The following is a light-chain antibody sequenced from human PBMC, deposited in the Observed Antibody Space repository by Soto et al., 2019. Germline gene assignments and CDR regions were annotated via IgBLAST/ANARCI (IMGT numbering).Light chain of an antibody. CDR1: QSVSRN. CDR3: QQYGDWPPET. J-gene: IGKJ2*01. Sequence: EVVLTQSPATLSVSPGDRATLSCRASQSVSRNLAWYQQKPGQAPRLLIYGASTRATGVPARFNGSGSATEFTLSISSLQSEDVAVYYCQQYGDWPPETFGQGTKLEI. V-gene: IGKV3-15*01. CDR2: GAS.